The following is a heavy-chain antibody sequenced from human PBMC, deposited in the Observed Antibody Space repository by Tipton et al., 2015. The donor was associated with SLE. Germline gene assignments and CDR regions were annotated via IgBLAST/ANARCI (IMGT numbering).Heavy chain of an antibody. CDR3: ARRNGGSYYYGMDV. CDR2: INWNGGST. CDR1: GFTFSSYG. J-gene: IGHJ6*02. D-gene: IGHD2-15*01. V-gene: IGHV3-20*04. Sequence: GSLRLSCAASGFTFSSYGMHWVRQAPGKGLEWVSGINWNGGSTGYADSVKGRFTISRDNAKNSLYLQMNSLRAEDTALYYCARRNGGSYYYGMDVWGQGTTVTVSS.